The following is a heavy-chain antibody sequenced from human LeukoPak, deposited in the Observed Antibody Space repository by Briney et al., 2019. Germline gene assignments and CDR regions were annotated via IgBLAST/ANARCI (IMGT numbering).Heavy chain of an antibody. CDR2: ISHEGSEK. D-gene: IGHD1-20*01. J-gene: IGHJ4*02. CDR1: GFTFSSSG. V-gene: IGHV3-30*03. CDR3: ARRSYNWNDY. Sequence: GGSLRLSCAASGFTFSSSGMHWVRQGPGTGLEWVAFISHEGSEKYFADSVKGRFTISRDNSKNTLYLQMNSLRDEDTAVYYCARRSYNWNDYWGQGTLVTVSS.